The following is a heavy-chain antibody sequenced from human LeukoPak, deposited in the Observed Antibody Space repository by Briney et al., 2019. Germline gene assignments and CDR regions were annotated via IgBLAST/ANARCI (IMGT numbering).Heavy chain of an antibody. V-gene: IGHV3-23*01. CDR1: GFTFSSYA. Sequence: GGSLRLSCAASGFTFSSYAMSWVRQAPGKGLEWVSAISGSGGSTYYADSVKGRFTLSRDNSKNTLYLQMNSLRAEDTAVYYCAKGVLKTGSSSGWYFDYWGQGTLITVSS. CDR2: ISGSGGST. CDR3: AKGVLKTGSSSGWYFDY. D-gene: IGHD6-19*01. J-gene: IGHJ4*02.